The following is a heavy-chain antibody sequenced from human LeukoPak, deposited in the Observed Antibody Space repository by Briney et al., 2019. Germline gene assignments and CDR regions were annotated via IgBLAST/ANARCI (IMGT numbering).Heavy chain of an antibody. D-gene: IGHD1-26*01. V-gene: IGHV3-33*01. CDR2: IWNDGSDE. Sequence: PGGSLRVSCAASGFSSNKYAMHWVRQTQGKGLEWVAAIWNDGSDENYADSVKGRFTISSDNSKNTLYLQMNSLRAEDSAVYYCAFEIGRSQGAFDIWGQGTMITVSS. CDR3: AFEIGRSQGAFDI. CDR1: GFSSNKYA. J-gene: IGHJ3*02.